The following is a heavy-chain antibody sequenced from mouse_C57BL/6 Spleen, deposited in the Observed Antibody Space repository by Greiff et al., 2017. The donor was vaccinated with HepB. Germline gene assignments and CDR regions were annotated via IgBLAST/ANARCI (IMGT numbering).Heavy chain of an antibody. V-gene: IGHV1-39*01. CDR1: GYSFTDYN. D-gene: IGHD1-1*01. CDR3: ARSGDYGSSYWYFDV. J-gene: IGHJ1*03. Sequence: VHVKQSGPELVKPGASVKISCKASGYSFTDYNMNWVKQSNGKSLEWIGVINPNYGTTSYNQKFKGKATLTVDQSSSTAYMQLNSLTSEDSAVYYCARSGDYGSSYWYFDVWGTGTTVTVSS. CDR2: INPNYGTT.